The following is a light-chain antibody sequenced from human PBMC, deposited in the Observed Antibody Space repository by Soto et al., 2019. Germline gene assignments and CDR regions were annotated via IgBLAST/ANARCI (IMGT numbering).Light chain of an antibody. CDR1: QGLSSY. CDR2: AAS. Sequence: IQLTQSPSSLSASVGDRVTITCRASQGLSSYLAWYQQKPGKAPKLLIYAASTLQSGVPSRFSGSGSETDFTLTISSLQAEDFATYYCQQVNSYPLTFGGGTQVEI. CDR3: QQVNSYPLT. J-gene: IGKJ4*01. V-gene: IGKV1-9*01.